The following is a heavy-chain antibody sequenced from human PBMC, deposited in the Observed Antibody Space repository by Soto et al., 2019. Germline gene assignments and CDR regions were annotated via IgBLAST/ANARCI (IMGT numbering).Heavy chain of an antibody. V-gene: IGHV3-21*04. J-gene: IGHJ6*02. Sequence: EVHLVESGGGLVKPGGSLRLSCAVSGFTFSSCTMNWVRQAPGKGLEWVSSISPSSGHIYYADSVKGRFTISRDNAKNSLSLQMNSLRGEDTAVDYCSGCSGGACHKRYGMDVWGQGTTVTVSS. CDR2: ISPSSGHI. CDR3: SGCSGGACHKRYGMDV. CDR1: GFTFSSCT. D-gene: IGHD2-15*01.